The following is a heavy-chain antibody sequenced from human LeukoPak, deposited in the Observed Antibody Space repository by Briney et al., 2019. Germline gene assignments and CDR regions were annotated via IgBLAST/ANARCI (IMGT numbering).Heavy chain of an antibody. D-gene: IGHD7-27*01. CDR1: GFTVSSNY. CDR2: ISSSSSYI. J-gene: IGHJ4*02. Sequence: GGSLRLSCAASGFTVSSNYMSWVRQAPGKGLEWVSSISSSSSYIYYADSVKGRFTISRDNAKNSLYLQMNSLRAEDTAVYYCAKVSDWGRPSYIDYWGQGTLVTVSS. V-gene: IGHV3-21*01. CDR3: AKVSDWGRPSYIDY.